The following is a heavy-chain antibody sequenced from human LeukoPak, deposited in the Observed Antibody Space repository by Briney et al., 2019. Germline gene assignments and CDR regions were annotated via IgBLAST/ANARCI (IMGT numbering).Heavy chain of an antibody. V-gene: IGHV6-1*01. CDR1: GDSVSSNSAA. Sequence: PQTLSLTCAISGDSVSSNSAAWNWIRQSPSRGLEWLGRTYYSSKWYNDYAVSVKSRITINPDTSKNQFSLQLNSVTPEDTALYYCARGAVAVRNAFDIWGQGTMVTVSS. CDR3: ARGAVAVRNAFDI. CDR2: TYYSSKWYN. J-gene: IGHJ3*02. D-gene: IGHD6-19*01.